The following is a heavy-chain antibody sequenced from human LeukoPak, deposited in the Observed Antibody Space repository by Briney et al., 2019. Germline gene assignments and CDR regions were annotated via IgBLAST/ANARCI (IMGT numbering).Heavy chain of an antibody. CDR1: GYTFTGYY. CDR2: INPNSGGT. D-gene: IGHD6-13*01. V-gene: IGHV1-2*02. J-gene: IGHJ4*02. CDR3: ARGSSSSWLFDY. Sequence: ASVKVSCKASGYTFTGYYMHWVRQAPGQGLEWMGWINPNSGGTNYAQKFQGRVTMTRDTPISTAYMELSRLRSDDTAVYYCARGSSSSWLFDYWGQGTLVTVSS.